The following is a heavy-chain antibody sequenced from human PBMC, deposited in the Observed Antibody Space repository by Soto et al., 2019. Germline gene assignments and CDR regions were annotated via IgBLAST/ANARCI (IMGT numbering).Heavy chain of an antibody. J-gene: IGHJ6*02. V-gene: IGHV3-11*01. CDR3: ARDREPSVYHGMAV. CDR2: ISVGGTTV. Sequence: PGGSLRLSCAASGFAFSDFYMSWTRQAPGKGLEWISYISVGGTTVFYADSVKGRFTISRDNAQKSLYLQMDSLTSEDTAIYYCARDREPSVYHGMAVWGQGTTVTVSS. CDR1: GFAFSDFY.